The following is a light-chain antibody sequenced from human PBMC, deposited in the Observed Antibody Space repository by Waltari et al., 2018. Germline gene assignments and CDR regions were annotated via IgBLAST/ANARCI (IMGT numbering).Light chain of an antibody. Sequence: YQRHPVKAPKVIIHGVSQLPSGVPSRCSGSRSGNTASLTISGLQVEDEADYYCSSFSTSFSYVFGTGTTVTVL. V-gene: IGLV2-14*03. J-gene: IGLJ1*01. CDR2: GVS. CDR3: SSFSTSFSYV.